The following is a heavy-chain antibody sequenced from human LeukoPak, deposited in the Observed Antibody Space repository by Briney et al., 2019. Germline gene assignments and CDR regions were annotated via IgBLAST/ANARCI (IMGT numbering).Heavy chain of an antibody. Sequence: GSVKGSCKASVYTFTGYYMHWVRQAPAQGLEGRGWINANSVATLYAQKFQGRVTMTRHTTINTGDMEMSRLRSDGAAVHYCTRAKGVIFDYWGQGTLVTVSS. D-gene: IGHD3-3*01. CDR3: TRAKGVIFDY. V-gene: IGHV1-2*02. CDR2: INANSVAT. CDR1: VYTFTGYY. J-gene: IGHJ4*02.